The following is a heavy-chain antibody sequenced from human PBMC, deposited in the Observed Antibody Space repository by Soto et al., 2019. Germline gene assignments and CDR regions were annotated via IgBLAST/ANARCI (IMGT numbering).Heavy chain of an antibody. Sequence: GGSLRLSCAASGFTFSNAWMSWVRQAPGKGLEWVGRIKSKTDGGTTDYAAPVKGRFTISRDDSKNTLYLQMNSLKTEDTAVYYCTTDNPPKDIVVVPAAIGYWGQGTLVTVSS. CDR2: IKSKTDGGTT. CDR3: TTDNPPKDIVVVPAAIGY. V-gene: IGHV3-15*01. CDR1: GFTFSNAW. J-gene: IGHJ4*02. D-gene: IGHD2-2*01.